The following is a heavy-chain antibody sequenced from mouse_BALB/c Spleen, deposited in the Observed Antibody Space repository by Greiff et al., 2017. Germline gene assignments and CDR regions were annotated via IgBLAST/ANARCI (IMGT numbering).Heavy chain of an antibody. Sequence: VQLQQSGAELVKPGASVKLSCTASGFNIKDTYMHWVKQRPEQGLEWIGRIDPANGNTKYDPKFQGKATITADTSSNTAYLQLSSLTSEDTAVYYCARRDPEYGNFFYAMDYWGQGTSVTVSS. J-gene: IGHJ4*01. CDR1: GFNIKDTY. CDR2: IDPANGNT. V-gene: IGHV14-3*02. D-gene: IGHD2-10*02. CDR3: ARRDPEYGNFFYAMDY.